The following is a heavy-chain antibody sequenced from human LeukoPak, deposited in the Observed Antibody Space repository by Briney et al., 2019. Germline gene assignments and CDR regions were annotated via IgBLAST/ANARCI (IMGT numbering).Heavy chain of an antibody. D-gene: IGHD3-3*01. CDR1: GFTFSNYA. Sequence: GGSLRLSWAASGFTFSNYAMSWVRQAPGKGLEWVSTICGSCGNTHYADSVKGRFTISRDNSKNTLYLQMSSLGAEDTAVYYCTKDVGVVMFDYWGQGTLVTVSS. V-gene: IGHV3-23*01. J-gene: IGHJ4*02. CDR2: ICGSCGNT. CDR3: TKDVGVVMFDY.